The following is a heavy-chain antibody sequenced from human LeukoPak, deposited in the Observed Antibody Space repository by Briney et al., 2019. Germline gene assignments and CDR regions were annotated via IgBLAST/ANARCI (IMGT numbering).Heavy chain of an antibody. V-gene: IGHV5-51*01. J-gene: IGHJ5*02. CDR2: IYPGDSDT. CDR3: ARRQGCSSTSCPPDS. D-gene: IGHD2-2*01. CDR1: GSSFNTYW. Sequence: PGESLKISCRGSGSSFNTYWIGWVRQQPGKGLEWMGIIYPGDSDTRYSPSFQGQVTMSADKSINTANLQWTSLKASDTAMYYCARRQGCSSTSCPPDSWGQGTLVTVSS.